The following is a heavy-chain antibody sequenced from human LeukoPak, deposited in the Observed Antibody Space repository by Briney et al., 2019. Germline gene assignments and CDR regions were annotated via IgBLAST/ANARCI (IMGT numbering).Heavy chain of an antibody. Sequence: SGGSLRLSCAASGFTFSNAWMSWVRQAPGKGLEWVGRIKSKTDGGTTDYAAPVKGRFTISRDDSKNTLYLQMNSLKTEDTAVYYCTTRAAAGTVEYFQHWGQGTLVTVSS. CDR1: GFTFSNAW. D-gene: IGHD6-13*01. CDR3: TTRAAAGTVEYFQH. V-gene: IGHV3-15*01. CDR2: IKSKTDGGTT. J-gene: IGHJ1*01.